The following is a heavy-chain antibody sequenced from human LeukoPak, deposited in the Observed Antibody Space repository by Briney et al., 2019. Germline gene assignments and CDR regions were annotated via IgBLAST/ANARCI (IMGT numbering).Heavy chain of an antibody. CDR1: GFTVSNNF. CDR3: ALGLVTDY. CDR2: IYSGGST. D-gene: IGHD3-9*01. J-gene: IGHJ4*02. Sequence: GGSLRLSCAASGFTVSNNFMSWVRQAPGKGLEWVSVIYSGGSTYYADSVKGRYTISRDNSKNTMYLQMNRLSVEDTAVYYCALGLVTDYWGQGTLVTVSS. V-gene: IGHV3-66*01.